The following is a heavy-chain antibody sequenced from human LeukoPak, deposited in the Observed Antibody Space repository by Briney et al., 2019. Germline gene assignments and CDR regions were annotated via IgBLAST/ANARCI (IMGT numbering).Heavy chain of an antibody. J-gene: IGHJ4*02. D-gene: IGHD6-13*01. CDR2: IRSKDYGGTT. Sequence: GGSLRLSCAAFGFPLSSYAMSWVRQAPGKGLEYVGFIRSKDYGGTTEYAASVTGRFTISRDDSKSIAYLQMNSLKTEDTGVYYCNRCRFGSSWYFLDYWGQGTLVTVSS. CDR1: GFPLSSYA. V-gene: IGHV3-49*04. CDR3: NRCRFGSSWYFLDY.